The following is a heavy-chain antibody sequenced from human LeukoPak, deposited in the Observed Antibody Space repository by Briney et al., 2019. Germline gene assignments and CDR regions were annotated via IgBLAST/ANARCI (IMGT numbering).Heavy chain of an antibody. J-gene: IGHJ4*02. CDR3: ARTYSFSWRYFDY. CDR2: IRYDESNK. V-gene: IGHV3-33*08. D-gene: IGHD5-18*01. CDR1: GFAFSRSW. Sequence: PGGSLRLSCVASGFAFSRSWMSWVRQAPGKGLEWVAFIRYDESNKYYADSVKGRFTISRDNSKNTLYLQMNSLRAEDTAVYYCARTYSFSWRYFDYWGQGTLVTVSS.